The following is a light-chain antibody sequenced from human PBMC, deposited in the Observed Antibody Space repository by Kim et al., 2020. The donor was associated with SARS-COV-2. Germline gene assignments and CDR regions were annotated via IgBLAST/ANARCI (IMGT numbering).Light chain of an antibody. Sequence: EIVLTQSPGTLSLSPGERVTLSCRASQSVSSSYLAWYQQKPGQAPRLLIYGASSRATGIPDRFSGSGSGTDFNLTISRLETEDFAVYYCRQYGGSIFGGRTKLEI. CDR1: QSVSSSY. CDR2: GAS. J-gene: IGKJ4*01. V-gene: IGKV3-20*01. CDR3: RQYGGSI.